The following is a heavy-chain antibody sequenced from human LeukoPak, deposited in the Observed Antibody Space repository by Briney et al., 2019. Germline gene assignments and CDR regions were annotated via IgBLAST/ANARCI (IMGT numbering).Heavy chain of an antibody. CDR3: ASGPLPGIVVVPAAVQTSDAFDI. CDR2: IYYSGST. D-gene: IGHD2-2*01. J-gene: IGHJ3*02. Sequence: PSQTLSLTCTVSGGSISSYYWSWIRQPPGKGLEWIGYIYYSGSTNYNPSLKSRVTISVDTSKNQFSLKLSSVTAADTAVYYCASGPLPGIVVVPAAVQTSDAFDIWGQGTMVTVSS. V-gene: IGHV4-59*01. CDR1: GGSISSYY.